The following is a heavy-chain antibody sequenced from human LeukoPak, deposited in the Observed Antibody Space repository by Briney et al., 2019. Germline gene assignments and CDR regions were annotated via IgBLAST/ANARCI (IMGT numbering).Heavy chain of an antibody. V-gene: IGHV3-23*01. CDR2: ISGSGGST. D-gene: IGHD6-19*01. CDR1: GFTFSSYG. J-gene: IGHJ5*02. CDR3: AKRYSSGWYWFDP. Sequence: GGTLRLSCAASGFTFSSYGMNWVRQAPGKGLEWVSAISGSGGSTYYADSVKGRFTISRDNSKNTLYLQMNSLRAEDTAVYYCAKRYSSGWYWFDPWGQGTLVTVSS.